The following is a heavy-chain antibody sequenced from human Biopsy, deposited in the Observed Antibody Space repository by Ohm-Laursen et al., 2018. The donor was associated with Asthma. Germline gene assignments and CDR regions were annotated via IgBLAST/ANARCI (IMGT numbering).Heavy chain of an antibody. CDR3: ASGPEWYGLDV. J-gene: IGHJ6*02. V-gene: IGHV4-34*01. D-gene: IGHD3-3*01. CDR2: SNQGGSP. CDR1: RGSLRVYV. Sequence: SHTLSLTCGVYRGSLRVYVWSWIRQPPGKGLEWIGESNQGGSPTFNPSLKSRVTISRDTSKNQLSLKLRSVTAADAAVYYCASGPEWYGLDVWGQGTTVTVSS.